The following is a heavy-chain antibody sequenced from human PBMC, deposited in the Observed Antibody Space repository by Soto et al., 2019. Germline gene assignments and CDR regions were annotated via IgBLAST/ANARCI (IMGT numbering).Heavy chain of an antibody. CDR3: ARGGTATTVTISWFDP. V-gene: IGHV1-69*13. CDR2: IIPIFGTA. J-gene: IGHJ5*02. CDR1: GGTFSSYA. D-gene: IGHD4-17*01. Sequence: ASVKVSCKASGGTFSSYAISWVRQAPGQGLEWMGGIIPIFGTANYAQKFQGRVTITADESTSTAYMELSSLRSEDTAVYYCARGGTATTVTISWFDPWGQGTLVTVSS.